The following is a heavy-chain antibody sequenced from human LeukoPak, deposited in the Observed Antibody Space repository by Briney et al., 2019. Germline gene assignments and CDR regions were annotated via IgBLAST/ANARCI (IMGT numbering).Heavy chain of an antibody. CDR1: GGSVTTYY. V-gene: IGHV4-4*07. J-gene: IGHJ3*02. CDR2: LYTDGST. Sequence: PSETLSLTCTVSGGSVTTYYWSWIRQPAGKGLEWIGRLYTDGSTKNNPSLKSRVTMSVDTSKNQFSLKLSSVTAADTAVYYCARDLGSSSAFDIWGQGTMVTVSS. D-gene: IGHD1-26*01. CDR3: ARDLGSSSAFDI.